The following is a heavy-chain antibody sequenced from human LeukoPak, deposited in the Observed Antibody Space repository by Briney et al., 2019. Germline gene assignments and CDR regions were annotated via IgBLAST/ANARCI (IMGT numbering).Heavy chain of an antibody. CDR1: GFPFSSYA. CDR2: IKQDGSEK. J-gene: IGHJ4*02. V-gene: IGHV3-7*01. Sequence: EGTLRLSCAVSGFPFSSYAMSWVRQAPGKGLEWVANIKQDGSEKYYVDSVKGRFTISRDNAKNSLYLQMNSLRAEDTAVYYCARDNYGDYWGALGYWGQGTLVTVSS. CDR3: ARDNYGDYWGALGY. D-gene: IGHD4-17*01.